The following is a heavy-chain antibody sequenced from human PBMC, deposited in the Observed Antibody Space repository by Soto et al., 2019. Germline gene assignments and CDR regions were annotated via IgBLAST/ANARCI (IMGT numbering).Heavy chain of an antibody. Sequence: QVQLQESGPGLVKPSXXXSLTCTVSGGSISSGGYYWSWIRQHPGKGLEWIGSIYDSGSTYYNPSLRSRVTISVDASKNQLSLKLASVTAADTAMYYCARGGTRAYFHHWGQGTLVTVSS. CDR1: GGSISSGGYY. J-gene: IGHJ1*01. CDR2: IYDSGST. V-gene: IGHV4-31*03. CDR3: ARGGTRAYFHH. D-gene: IGHD1-1*01.